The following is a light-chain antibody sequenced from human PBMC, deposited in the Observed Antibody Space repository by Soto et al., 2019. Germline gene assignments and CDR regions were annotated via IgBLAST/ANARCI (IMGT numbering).Light chain of an antibody. Sequence: QSVLTQPASVSGSPGQSITISCTGISSDVGSYNLVSWYQQHPGKAPKVMIYEGSKRPSGVSNRFSGSRPGNTASLTISGLQAEDKAHYYCSSYAGSSTHVVFGGGTKLTVL. CDR2: EGS. CDR3: SSYAGSSTHVV. CDR1: SSDVGSYNL. V-gene: IGLV2-23*01. J-gene: IGLJ2*01.